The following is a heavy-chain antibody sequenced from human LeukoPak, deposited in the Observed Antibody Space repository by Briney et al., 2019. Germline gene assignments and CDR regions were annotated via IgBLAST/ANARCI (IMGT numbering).Heavy chain of an antibody. D-gene: IGHD6-19*01. CDR1: GGSFSGYY. J-gene: IGHJ4*02. CDR3: ARGGEAVAKSFGY. Sequence: SETLSLTCAVYGGSFSGYYWSWIRQPPGKGLEWIGEINHSGSTNYNPSLKSRVTISVDTSKNQFSLKLSPVTAADTAVYYCARGGEAVAKSFGYWGQGTLVTVSS. CDR2: INHSGST. V-gene: IGHV4-34*01.